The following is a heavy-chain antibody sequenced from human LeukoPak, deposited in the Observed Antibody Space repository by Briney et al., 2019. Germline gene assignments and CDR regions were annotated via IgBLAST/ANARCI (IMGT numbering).Heavy chain of an antibody. Sequence: GESLKISCKASGYTFTHQWIGWVRQKSGSGLEWMGIIYPRDSDTRYSPSFQGHVPISTDTSINTAYLKWRRLEASDTGIYYCARHSDVIGAIWGQGTLVTVSS. D-gene: IGHD3-10*01. CDR2: IYPRDSDT. CDR1: GYTFTHQW. J-gene: IGHJ4*02. V-gene: IGHV5-51*01. CDR3: ARHSDVIGAI.